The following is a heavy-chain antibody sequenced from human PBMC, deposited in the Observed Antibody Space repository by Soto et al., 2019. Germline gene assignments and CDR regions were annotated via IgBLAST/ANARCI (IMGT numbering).Heavy chain of an antibody. V-gene: IGHV1-69*02. D-gene: IGHD3-22*01. CDR1: GGTFSSYT. Sequence: QVQLVQSGAEVKKPGSSVKVSCKASGGTFSSYTISWVRQAPGQGLEWMGRIIPILGIANYAQKFQGRVTITADKPTSTAYMELSSLRSEDTAVYYCASTPSYYYDSSGYYSPFDYWGQGTLVTVSS. CDR2: IIPILGIA. CDR3: ASTPSYYYDSSGYYSPFDY. J-gene: IGHJ4*02.